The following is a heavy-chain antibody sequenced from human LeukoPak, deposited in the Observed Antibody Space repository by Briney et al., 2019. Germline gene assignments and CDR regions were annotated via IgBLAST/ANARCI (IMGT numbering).Heavy chain of an antibody. V-gene: IGHV4-34*01. J-gene: IGHJ6*04. D-gene: IGHD3-10*01. CDR3: ARVYGSGSYYYYYYGMDV. Sequence: SETLSLTCAVYGGSFSGYYWSWIRQPPGKGLEWIGEINHSGSTNYNPSLKSRVTISVDTSKNQFSLKLSSVTAADTAVYYCARVYGSGSYYYYYYGMDVWAKGPRSPSPQ. CDR1: GGSFSGYY. CDR2: INHSGST.